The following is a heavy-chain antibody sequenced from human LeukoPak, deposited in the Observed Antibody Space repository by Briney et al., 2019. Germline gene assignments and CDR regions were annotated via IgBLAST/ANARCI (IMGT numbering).Heavy chain of an antibody. CDR1: GGSISSYY. V-gene: IGHV4-59*12. CDR3: ARELSSGWYDAFDI. Sequence: SETLSLTCTVSGGSISSYYWSWIRQPPGKGLEWIGYIYYSGSTNYNPSLKSRVTISVDTSKNQFSLKLSSVTAADTAVYYCARELSSGWYDAFDIWGQGTMVTVSS. D-gene: IGHD6-19*01. CDR2: IYYSGST. J-gene: IGHJ3*02.